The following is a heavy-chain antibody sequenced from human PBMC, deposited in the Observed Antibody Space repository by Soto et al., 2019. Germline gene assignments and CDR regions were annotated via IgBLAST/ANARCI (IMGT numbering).Heavy chain of an antibody. D-gene: IGHD6-13*01. CDR2: VYPDDSDT. J-gene: IGHJ4*02. CDR1: GYSSATDR. V-gene: IGHV5-51*01. Sequence: KTPGESLKTSCKGSGYSSATDRIGWARQMTGKGLEWMGIVYPDDSDTRYSPSFQGQITISADKSISTAYLQWSSLKAADTAMYYCARHQLFGSSSPFDQWGQATLVTVSS. CDR3: ARHQLFGSSSPFDQ.